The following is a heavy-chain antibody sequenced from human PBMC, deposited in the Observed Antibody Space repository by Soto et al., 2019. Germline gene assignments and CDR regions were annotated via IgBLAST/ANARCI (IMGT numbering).Heavy chain of an antibody. V-gene: IGHV1-3*01. J-gene: IGHJ2*01. CDR2: INGGNGNT. Sequence: QVQLVQSGAEVKKPGASVKVSCKASGYTFTNYAIHWVRQAPGQSLEWMGWINGGNGNTKYSQKFQGRVTITRDTSASTAYMELSSLRSEDTAVCYCARSGYSSGWYHWYFDLWGRGTLVTVSS. D-gene: IGHD6-19*01. CDR3: ARSGYSSGWYHWYFDL. CDR1: GYTFTNYA.